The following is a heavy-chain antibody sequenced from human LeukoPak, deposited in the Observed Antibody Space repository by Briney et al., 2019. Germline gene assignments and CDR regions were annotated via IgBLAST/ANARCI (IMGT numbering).Heavy chain of an antibody. D-gene: IGHD1-26*01. CDR3: ASSSGSYYWFDP. Sequence: ASVNVSCKASGYTFTSYYMHWVRQAPGQGLEWTGIINPSGGSTSYAQKFQGRVTMTRDTSTSTVYMELSSLRSEDTAVYYCASSSGSYYWFDPWGQGTLVTVSS. V-gene: IGHV1-46*01. CDR2: INPSGGST. J-gene: IGHJ5*02. CDR1: GYTFTSYY.